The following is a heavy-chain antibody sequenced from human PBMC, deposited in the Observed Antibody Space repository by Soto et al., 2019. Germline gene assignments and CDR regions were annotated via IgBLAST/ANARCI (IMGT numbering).Heavy chain of an antibody. CDR2: IIPIFGTA. V-gene: IGHV1-69*13. Sequence: SVKVSCKASGGTFSSYAISWVRQAPGQGLEWMGGIIPIFGTANYAQKFQGRVTITADESTSTAYMELSSLRAEDTAVYYCARMMEWRAATSFYREFDYWGQGTLVTVSS. CDR3: ARMMEWRAATSFYREFDY. CDR1: GGTFSSYA. J-gene: IGHJ4*02. D-gene: IGHD3-10*01.